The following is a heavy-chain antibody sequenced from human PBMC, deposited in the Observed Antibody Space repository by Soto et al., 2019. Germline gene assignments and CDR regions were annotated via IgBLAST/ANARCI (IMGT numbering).Heavy chain of an antibody. CDR1: GFTFRSYA. CDR2: MTGSGGST. Sequence: EVQLLESGGGLVQPGGSLRLSCAASGFTFRSYAMRWVRQAPGKGLEWVSLMTGSGGSTFHANSVKGRFTMSRDNSKNTVYLQMNSLRAEGTAVYYCAKARYLSGAGFDYWGQGTLVSVSS. D-gene: IGHD3-9*01. J-gene: IGHJ4*02. CDR3: AKARYLSGAGFDY. V-gene: IGHV3-23*01.